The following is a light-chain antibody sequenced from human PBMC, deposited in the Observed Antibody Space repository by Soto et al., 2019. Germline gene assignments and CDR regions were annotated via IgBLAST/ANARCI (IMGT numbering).Light chain of an antibody. CDR1: SSNIGAGYD. Sequence: QSVLTQPPSVSGAPGQRVTISCTGSSSNIGAGYDVHWYQQLPGTAPKLLIYGNSNRPSGVPDRFSGSKSGTSASLAITGLQAEDEADYYCQSYDSSLSGSVFGPGPKLTVL. V-gene: IGLV1-40*01. CDR3: QSYDSSLSGSV. J-gene: IGLJ1*01. CDR2: GNS.